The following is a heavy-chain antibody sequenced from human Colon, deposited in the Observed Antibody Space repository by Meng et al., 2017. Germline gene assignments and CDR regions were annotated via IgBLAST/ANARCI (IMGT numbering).Heavy chain of an antibody. D-gene: IGHD3-10*01. J-gene: IGHJ2*01. CDR3: ARGSGRRWYFDL. Sequence: QVQLGQSGAEGKKPGSSGKVFCKASGGTFSSYAIRWVRQAPGQGLEWMGGSIPIFGTANYAQKFQGRVTITADKSTSTAYMELSSLRSEDTAVYYCARGSGRRWYFDLWGRGTLVTVSS. V-gene: IGHV1-69*06. CDR1: GGTFSSYA. CDR2: SIPIFGTA.